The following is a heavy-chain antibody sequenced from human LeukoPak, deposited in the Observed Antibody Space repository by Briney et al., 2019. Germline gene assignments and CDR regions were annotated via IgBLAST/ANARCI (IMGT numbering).Heavy chain of an antibody. Sequence: GGSLRLSCAASGFTFSDYSMDWVHQAPGKGLEWVSYISDTGHAIYYADSVKGRFIISRDNAKNSLYLQMNSLRDEDTAVYYCARDGYPGGDYWGQGTLVTVSS. J-gene: IGHJ4*02. CDR1: GFTFSDYS. CDR3: ARDGYPGGDY. CDR2: ISDTGHAI. D-gene: IGHD3-22*01. V-gene: IGHV3-48*02.